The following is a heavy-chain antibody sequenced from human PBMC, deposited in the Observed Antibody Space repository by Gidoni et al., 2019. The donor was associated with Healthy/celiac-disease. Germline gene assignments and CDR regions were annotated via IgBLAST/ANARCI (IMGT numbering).Heavy chain of an antibody. CDR1: GGSISSGGYY. V-gene: IGHV4-31*03. CDR2: IYYSGST. D-gene: IGHD6-6*01. J-gene: IGHJ4*02. CDR3: ARVGSSSFGDFDY. Sequence: QVQLQESGPGLVKPSQTLSLTCTVSGGSISSGGYYWSWIRQHTGKGLECIGYIYYSGSTYYNPSLKSRVTISVDTSKNQFSLKLSSVTAADTAVYYCARVGSSSFGDFDYWGQGTLVTVSS.